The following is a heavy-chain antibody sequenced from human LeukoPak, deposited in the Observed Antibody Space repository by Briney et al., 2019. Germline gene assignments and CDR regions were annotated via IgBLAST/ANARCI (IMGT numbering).Heavy chain of an antibody. V-gene: IGHV4-34*01. J-gene: IGHJ5*02. CDR2: INHSGGT. Sequence: PSETLSLTCAVYGGSFSGYYWSWIRQPPGKGLEWIGEINHSGGTNYNPSLKSRVTISVDTSKNQFSLKLSSVTAADTAVYYCARPYGDYWWFDPWGQGTLVTVSS. D-gene: IGHD4-17*01. CDR1: GGSFSGYY. CDR3: ARPYGDYWWFDP.